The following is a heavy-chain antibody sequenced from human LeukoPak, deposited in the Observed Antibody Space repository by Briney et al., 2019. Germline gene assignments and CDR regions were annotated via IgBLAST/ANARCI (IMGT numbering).Heavy chain of an antibody. J-gene: IGHJ4*02. Sequence: GGSLRLSCAASGFTVTSNYMSWVRLAPGKGLEWVSIIYSGGYTYYADSVKGRFTISRDNSNNTLYLQMNSLRAEDTAVYYCARGIEVVVIGSYYFDSRGQGTLVTVSS. V-gene: IGHV3-66*01. CDR1: GFTVTSNY. CDR2: IYSGGYT. CDR3: ARGIEVVVIGSYYFDS. D-gene: IGHD3-22*01.